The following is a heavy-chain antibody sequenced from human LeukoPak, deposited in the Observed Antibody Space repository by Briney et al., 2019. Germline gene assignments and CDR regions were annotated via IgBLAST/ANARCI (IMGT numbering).Heavy chain of an antibody. CDR3: ARVGCSSTSCYFIRWFDP. J-gene: IGHJ5*02. V-gene: IGHV1-18*01. D-gene: IGHD2-2*01. Sequence: GASVKVSCKASGYTFTSYGISWVRQAPGQGLEWMGWISAYNGNTNYAQKLQGRVTMTTDTSTSTAYMELRSLRSDDTAVYYCARVGCSSTSCYFIRWFDPWGQGTLVTVSS. CDR1: GYTFTSYG. CDR2: ISAYNGNT.